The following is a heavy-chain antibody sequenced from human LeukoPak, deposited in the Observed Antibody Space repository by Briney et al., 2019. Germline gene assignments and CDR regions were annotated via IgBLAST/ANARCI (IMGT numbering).Heavy chain of an antibody. D-gene: IGHD5-18*01. CDR2: MYPNSGKT. J-gene: IGHJ6*02. CDR3: ARDRVEVDTAMVNLPKNYYGMDV. Sequence: ASVKVSCKASGYTFTSYDINCVRPAIGQGLEWMGWMYPNSGKTSYAQKFQGRVTMTRNTSISTAYMELSSLRSEDTAVYYCARDRVEVDTAMVNLPKNYYGMDVWGQGTTVTVSS. V-gene: IGHV1-8*01. CDR1: GYTFTSYD.